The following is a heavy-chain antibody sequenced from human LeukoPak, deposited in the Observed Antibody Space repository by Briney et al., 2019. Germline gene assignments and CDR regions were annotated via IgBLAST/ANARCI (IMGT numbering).Heavy chain of an antibody. CDR1: GFTFSSYS. D-gene: IGHD6-13*01. Sequence: GGSLRLSXAASGFTFSSYSMNWVRQAPGKGLEWVSSISSSSSYIYYADSVKGRFTISRDNAKNSLYLQMNSLRAEDTAVYYCARDPDSSSPNWFDPWGQGTLVTVSS. CDR2: ISSSSSYI. CDR3: ARDPDSSSPNWFDP. V-gene: IGHV3-21*01. J-gene: IGHJ5*02.